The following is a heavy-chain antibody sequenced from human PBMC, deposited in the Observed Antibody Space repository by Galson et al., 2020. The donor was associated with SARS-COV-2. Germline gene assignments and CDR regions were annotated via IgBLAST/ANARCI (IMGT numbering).Heavy chain of an antibody. CDR3: AKFVYGSGSYRWFDP. Sequence: GESLKISCAASGFTFSSSAMNWVRQAPGKGLDWVSTINTSGGNTYYADSVKGRFTISRDNSKNTLYLQMSGLRAEDTAVYYCAKFVYGSGSYRWFDPWGQGTLVTVSS. V-gene: IGHV3-23*01. CDR2: INTSGGNT. J-gene: IGHJ5*02. CDR1: GFTFSSSA. D-gene: IGHD3-10*01.